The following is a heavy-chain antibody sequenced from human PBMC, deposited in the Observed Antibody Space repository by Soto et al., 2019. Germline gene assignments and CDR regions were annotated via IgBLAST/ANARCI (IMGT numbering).Heavy chain of an antibody. CDR3: ARPGYSYGSNWFDP. D-gene: IGHD5-18*01. CDR1: GGSIRISIYY. J-gene: IGHJ5*02. V-gene: IGHV4-39*01. Sequence: PSESMSLACTVSGGSIRISIYYWAWIRHPPGKGLEWIGSIYYSGSTYYNPSLKSRVTISVDTSKNQFSLKLSSVTAADTAVYYCARPGYSYGSNWFDPWGQGTLVTVSS. CDR2: IYYSGST.